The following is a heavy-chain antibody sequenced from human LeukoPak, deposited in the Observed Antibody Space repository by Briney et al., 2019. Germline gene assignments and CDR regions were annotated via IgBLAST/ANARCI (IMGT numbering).Heavy chain of an antibody. CDR2: INHSGST. CDR3: ARSEVVAATLDY. J-gene: IGHJ4*02. D-gene: IGHD2-15*01. Sequence: SETLSLTCAVYGGSFSGYYWSWIRQPPGKGLEWIGEINHSGSTNYNPSLKSRVTISVDTSKNQFSLKLSSVTAADTAVYYCARSEVVAATLDYWGQGTLVTVSS. CDR1: GGSFSGYY. V-gene: IGHV4-34*01.